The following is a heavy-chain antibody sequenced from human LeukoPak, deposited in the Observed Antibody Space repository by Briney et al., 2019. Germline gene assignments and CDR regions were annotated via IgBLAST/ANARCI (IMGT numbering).Heavy chain of an antibody. CDR2: ISAYNGNT. V-gene: IGHV1-18*01. Sequence: ASVKVSCKASGYTFTSYGISWVRQAPGQGLEWMGWISAYNGNTNYAQKLQGRVTMTTDTSTSTAYTELRSLRSDDTAVYYCARDPVYCSGGSCYGGYNWFDPWGQGTLVTVSS. J-gene: IGHJ5*02. D-gene: IGHD2-15*01. CDR1: GYTFTSYG. CDR3: ARDPVYCSGGSCYGGYNWFDP.